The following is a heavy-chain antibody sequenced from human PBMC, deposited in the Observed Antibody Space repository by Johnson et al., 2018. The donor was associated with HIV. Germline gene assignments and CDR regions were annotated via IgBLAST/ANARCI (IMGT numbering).Heavy chain of an antibody. Sequence: VQLVESGGGLVQPGGSLRLSCAASGFTVSSNYMSWVRQAPGKGLEWVSVIYSGGSTYYADSVKGRFTLSSDNSGNTLYLQMDSLRVEDTAVYYCASTRLGAFDIWGQGTMVTVSS. J-gene: IGHJ3*02. CDR2: IYSGGST. CDR1: GFTVSSNY. D-gene: IGHD6-6*01. V-gene: IGHV3-66*01. CDR3: ASTRLGAFDI.